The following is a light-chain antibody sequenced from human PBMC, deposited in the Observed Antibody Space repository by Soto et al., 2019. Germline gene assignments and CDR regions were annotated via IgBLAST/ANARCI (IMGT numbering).Light chain of an antibody. CDR1: QSVSSSY. CDR2: GAS. J-gene: IGKJ1*01. Sequence: EIVLTQSPGTLSLSTGERATLSCRASQSVSSSYLAWYQQKPGQAPMLLIYGASSRATGIPDRFSGSGSGTDFTLTISRLEPEDFAVYYCQQYGSSRYPIGQGTKVEIK. CDR3: QQYGSSRYP. V-gene: IGKV3-20*01.